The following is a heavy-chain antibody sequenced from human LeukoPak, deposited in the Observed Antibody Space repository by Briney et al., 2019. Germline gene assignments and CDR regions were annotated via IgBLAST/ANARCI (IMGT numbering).Heavy chain of an antibody. D-gene: IGHD3-10*01. CDR1: GFTFSSYW. J-gene: IGHJ5*02. CDR2: IKQDGSVK. CDR3: ARDPSGSPVFDP. Sequence: GGSLRPSCAASGFTFSSYWMNWVRQAPGKGLEWVANIKQDGSVKNYVDSVKGRFTISRDNAKNSLFLQMNSLRAEDTAVYYCARDPSGSPVFDPWGQGTLVTVSS. V-gene: IGHV3-7*01.